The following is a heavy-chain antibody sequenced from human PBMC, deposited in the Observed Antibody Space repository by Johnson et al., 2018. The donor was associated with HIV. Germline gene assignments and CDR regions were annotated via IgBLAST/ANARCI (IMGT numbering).Heavy chain of an antibody. CDR3: ARLCSGCADAFDM. CDR2: ISSSGRNI. D-gene: IGHD3-10*02. V-gene: IGHV3-11*04. Sequence: QVQLVESGGGVVQPGRSLRLSCAASGFTFSDHYMAWIRQAPGKGLEWVSYISSSGRNIYYEDSVKGRFTVSRDNAKNSVYLQMNRLRAEGTAVYYCARLCSGCADAFDMWGQGTMVTVS. CDR1: GFTFSDHY. J-gene: IGHJ3*02.